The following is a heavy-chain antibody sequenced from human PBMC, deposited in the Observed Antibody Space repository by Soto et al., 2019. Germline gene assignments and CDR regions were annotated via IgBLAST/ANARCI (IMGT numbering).Heavy chain of an antibody. J-gene: IGHJ4*02. D-gene: IGHD6-6*01. CDR3: ARAPKVSGSSQTRPDF. V-gene: IGHV4-34*01. Sequence: LSLTCSIYSGSFSGYYWSWIRQPPGKGLEWIGEISQSGNTNYSPSLKSRVSISIDTSKKQFSLNLASVSVGDTAVYYCARAPKVSGSSQTRPDFWGQGTLVTVSS. CDR2: ISQSGNT. CDR1: SGSFSGYY.